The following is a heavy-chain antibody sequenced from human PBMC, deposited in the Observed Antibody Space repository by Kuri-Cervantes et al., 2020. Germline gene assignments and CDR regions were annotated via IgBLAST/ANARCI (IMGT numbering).Heavy chain of an antibody. CDR3: ARAVRFWDFDS. CDR2: IFYSGNT. J-gene: IGHJ4*02. D-gene: IGHD3-3*01. V-gene: IGHV4-59*01. CDR1: GGSISSYY. Sequence: SETLSLTCSVSGGSISSYYWSWIRQPAGKGLEWIGSIFYSGNTNYNPSLKSRVTISLDTSKNQFSLKMSSVTAADTAVYYCARAVRFWDFDSWGQGTLVTVSS.